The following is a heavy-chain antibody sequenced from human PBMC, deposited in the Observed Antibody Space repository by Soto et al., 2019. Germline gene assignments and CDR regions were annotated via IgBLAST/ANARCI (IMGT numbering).Heavy chain of an antibody. CDR1: GYTFTSYG. CDR3: ARAPPDSYGYSWFDP. CDR2: ISAYNGNT. D-gene: IGHD5-18*01. J-gene: IGHJ5*02. V-gene: IGHV1-18*01. Sequence: QVLLVQSGAEVKKPGASVKVSCKASGYTFTSYGISWVRQAPGQGLERMGWISAYNGNTNYAQKLQGRVTMTTDPSTSTAYMELRSLRSDDTAVYYCARAPPDSYGYSWFDPWGQGTLVTVSS.